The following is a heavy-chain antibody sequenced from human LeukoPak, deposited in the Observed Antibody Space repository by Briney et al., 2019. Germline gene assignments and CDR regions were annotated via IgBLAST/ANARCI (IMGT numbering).Heavy chain of an antibody. D-gene: IGHD3-10*01. CDR1: GGSFSIYY. Sequence: SETLSLTCTVSGGSFSIYYWSWIRQPAGKGLEWIGRIYTSGSTNYNPSLKSRVTMSVDTSKNQFSLKLSSVTAADTAVYYCARASYYYGSGSGPRFDPWGQGTLVTVSS. CDR3: ARASYYYGSGSGPRFDP. CDR2: IYTSGST. J-gene: IGHJ5*02. V-gene: IGHV4-4*07.